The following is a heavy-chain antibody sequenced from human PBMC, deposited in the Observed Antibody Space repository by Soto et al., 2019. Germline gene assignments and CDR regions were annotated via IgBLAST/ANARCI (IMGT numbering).Heavy chain of an antibody. J-gene: IGHJ4*02. D-gene: IGHD3-22*01. CDR3: ARAITPYYYDYSLAH. CDR2: IYYSRST. V-gene: IGHV4-59*01. Sequence: SETLSLTCTVSGGSISSYYWSWIRQPPGKGLEWVGYIYYSRSTNYNPSLKSRVTISVVTSKNQFSLKLSSVTAADTAVYYCARAITPYYYDYSLAHWGQGTLVTVSS. CDR1: GGSISSYY.